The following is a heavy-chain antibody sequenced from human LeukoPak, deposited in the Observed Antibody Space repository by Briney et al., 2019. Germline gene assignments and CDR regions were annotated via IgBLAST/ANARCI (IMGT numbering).Heavy chain of an antibody. Sequence: GASVKVSCKASGYTFTSYGISWVRQAPGQGLEWMGWISAYNGNTNYAQKLQGRVTMTTDTSTSTAYMELRSLRSDDTAVYYCARVTPHLIAAAGGLDAFDIWGQGTMVTVSS. V-gene: IGHV1-18*01. J-gene: IGHJ3*02. D-gene: IGHD6-13*01. CDR1: GYTFTSYG. CDR2: ISAYNGNT. CDR3: ARVTPHLIAAAGGLDAFDI.